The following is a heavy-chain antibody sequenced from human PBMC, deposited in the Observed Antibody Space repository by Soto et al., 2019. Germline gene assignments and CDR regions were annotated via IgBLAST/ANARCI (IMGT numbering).Heavy chain of an antibody. V-gene: IGHV4-39*01. CDR2: IHHSGGT. J-gene: IGHJ4*02. CDR1: GDSITNNNYY. D-gene: IGHD1-1*01. CDR3: ARQNRQLWPNFDF. Sequence: QVQLQESGPGLVKPSETLSLTCTVSGDSITNNNYYWGWIRQSPGKGLEWMGSIHHSGGTYNNPSPKRRITMSAASSKNQLSLSLTTVTAADTAVYYCARQNRQLWPNFDFWGQGTLVAVSS.